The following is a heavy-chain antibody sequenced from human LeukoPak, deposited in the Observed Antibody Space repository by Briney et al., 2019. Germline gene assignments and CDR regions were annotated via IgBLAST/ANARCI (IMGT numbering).Heavy chain of an antibody. J-gene: IGHJ4*02. D-gene: IGHD6-19*01. V-gene: IGHV3-48*03. CDR1: GFTFSNYE. CDR2: IGSSGVLI. CDR3: ARVSGSGWHFDY. Sequence: GGSLRLSCAPSGFTFSNYEMNWVRQAPGKGLEWVSFIGSSGVLIYYADSVKGRFTSSRDNAKNSLYLQMNSLRVEDTAVYYCARVSGSGWHFDYWGQGSLVTVSS.